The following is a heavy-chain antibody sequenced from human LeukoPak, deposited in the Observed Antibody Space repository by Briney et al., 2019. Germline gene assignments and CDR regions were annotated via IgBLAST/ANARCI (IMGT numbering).Heavy chain of an antibody. CDR3: AAGPRWFLRPYYFDY. CDR1: GYSISSGYY. J-gene: IGHJ4*02. Sequence: SETLSLTCTVSGYSISSGYYWGWIRQPPGKGLEWIGEINHSGSTNYNPSLKSRVTISVDTSKNQFSLKLSSVTAADTAVYYCAAGPRWFLRPYYFDYWGQGTLVTVSS. V-gene: IGHV4-38-2*02. D-gene: IGHD3-22*01. CDR2: INHSGST.